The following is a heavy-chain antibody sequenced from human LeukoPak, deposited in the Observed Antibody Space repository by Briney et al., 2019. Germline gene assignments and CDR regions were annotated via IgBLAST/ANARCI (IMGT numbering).Heavy chain of an antibody. CDR1: GGPISSIHW. D-gene: IGHD2-15*01. J-gene: IGHJ3*02. Sequence: SETLSLTCAVSGGPISSIHWRRCARHPPEKGLEWSGEIYHSGSTNYNPSLTSRVNIPGRKSKNQLLPKLSSVTAADTAVYYWARDRNVFSEHVVVVAATHYHDAFDIWGQGTMVSVSS. CDR3: ARDRNVFSEHVVVVAATHYHDAFDI. CDR2: IYHSGST. V-gene: IGHV4-4*02.